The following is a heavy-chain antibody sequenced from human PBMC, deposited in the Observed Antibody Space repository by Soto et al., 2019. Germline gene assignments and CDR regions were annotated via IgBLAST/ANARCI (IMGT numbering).Heavy chain of an antibody. V-gene: IGHV1-18*01. Sequence: GASAKVSCKASGYTFTSYGLSWGRQAPGQGLEWMGWISAYNGNTNYAQKLQGRVTMTTDTSTSTAYMELRSLRSDDTAVYYCARVLDGSFVDYWGQGTLVTVSS. CDR1: GYTFTSYG. CDR3: ARVLDGSFVDY. CDR2: ISAYNGNT. J-gene: IGHJ4*02. D-gene: IGHD3-16*01.